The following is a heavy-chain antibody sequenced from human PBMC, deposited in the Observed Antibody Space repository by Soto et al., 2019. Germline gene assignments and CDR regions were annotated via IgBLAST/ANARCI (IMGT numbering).Heavy chain of an antibody. CDR2: IIPILGIA. D-gene: IGHD3-22*01. Sequence: SVKVSCKASGGTFRTYTISWVRQAPGQGLEWMGRIIPILGIAKYAQRFQGRVTITADKSTSTAYMELSSLRSEDTAVYYCARSYYDSSGNPGEAFDIWGQGTMVTVSS. CDR1: GGTFRTYT. V-gene: IGHV1-69*02. J-gene: IGHJ3*02. CDR3: ARSYYDSSGNPGEAFDI.